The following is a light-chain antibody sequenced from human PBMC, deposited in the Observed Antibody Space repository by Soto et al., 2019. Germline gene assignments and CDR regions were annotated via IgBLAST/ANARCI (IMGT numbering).Light chain of an antibody. J-gene: IGLJ1*01. V-gene: IGLV2-23*02. CDR3: ASYAGSRTYV. CDR2: EVT. CDR1: SDIGNYNL. Sequence: QSVLTQPASVSGSPGQSVTTSCSGSDIGNYNLVSWYQHLPGRAPKLLIFEVTMRPSGISDRFSGSKSASTASLTISGLQAEDEGDYYCASYAGSRTYVFGRGTKVTVL.